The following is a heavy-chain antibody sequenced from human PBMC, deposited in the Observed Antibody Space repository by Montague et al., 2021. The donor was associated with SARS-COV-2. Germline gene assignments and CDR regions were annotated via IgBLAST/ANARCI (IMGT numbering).Heavy chain of an antibody. Sequence: CAISRDSVSSNSAAWNWIRQSPSRGLEWLGRTYYRSKWYNDYAVXVKSRITINPDTSKNQFSLQLNSVTPEDTAVYYCARGLWFGELLYYYYYYGMDVWGQGTTVTVSS. J-gene: IGHJ6*02. CDR2: TYYRSKWYN. CDR3: ARGLWFGELLYYYYYYGMDV. CDR1: RDSVSSNSAA. V-gene: IGHV6-1*01. D-gene: IGHD3-10*01.